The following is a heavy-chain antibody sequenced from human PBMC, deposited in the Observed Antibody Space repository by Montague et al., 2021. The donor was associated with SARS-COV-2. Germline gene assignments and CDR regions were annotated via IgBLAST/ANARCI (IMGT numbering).Heavy chain of an antibody. CDR1: GFTFSTYY. CDR2: MSYDGSSR. D-gene: IGHD1-26*01. Sequence: LRLSFAASGFTFSTYYMQWVRQAPGKGLEWVAIMSYDGSSRYHVDSVKGRFTISRDNSRNTLYLQMDSLRSEDTAVYYCARDNMGSIDYWGQGTLVTVSP. V-gene: IGHV3-30*04. J-gene: IGHJ4*02. CDR3: ARDNMGSIDY.